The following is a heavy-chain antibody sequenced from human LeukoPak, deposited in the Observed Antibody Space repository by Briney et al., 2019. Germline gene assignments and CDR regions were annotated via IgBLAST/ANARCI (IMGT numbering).Heavy chain of an antibody. D-gene: IGHD2-15*01. J-gene: IGHJ6*03. CDR1: GFTFSSYD. CDR2: ISRSGGTT. CDR3: AKRGGTESFYYYYYMRV. V-gene: IGHV3-23*01. Sequence: PGGSLRLSCAASGFTFSSYDMTWVRQTPGKGLEWVALISRSGGTTYYADSGKGPFSISRDNSKNTLYLQMNSLRAEDTAEYYCAKRGGTESFYYYYYMRVWGKGTTVTVSS.